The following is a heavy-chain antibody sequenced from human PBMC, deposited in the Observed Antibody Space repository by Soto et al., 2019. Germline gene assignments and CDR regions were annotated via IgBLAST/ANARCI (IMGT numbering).Heavy chain of an antibody. D-gene: IGHD6-19*01. J-gene: IGHJ4*02. V-gene: IGHV4-59*02. CDR1: GGSVSSSV. CDR2: LYYSGST. Sequence: PSETLSLTCTVPGGSVSSSVWSWIRLRLGKGLEWIGYLYYSGSTHYSTSLKSRVTISVDTSKNQFSLKLNSVTAADTAVYYCARVRLGWTFLDYWSQGTLVT. CDR3: ARVRLGWTFLDY.